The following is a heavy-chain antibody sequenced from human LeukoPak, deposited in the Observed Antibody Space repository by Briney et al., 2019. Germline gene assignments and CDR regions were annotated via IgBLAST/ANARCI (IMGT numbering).Heavy chain of an antibody. CDR2: ISSSGATI. D-gene: IGHD3-16*01. V-gene: IGHV3-48*03. CDR1: GSTFSS. Sequence: GGSLRLSCAASGSTFSSFSTYDFNWVRQAPGKGLEWVSYISSSGATIYYADSVKGRFTVSRDNAANSPYLQMNSLRAEDTAIYYCARDLVSGAYTFDIWGQGTVVTVSS. CDR3: ARDLVSGAYTFDI. J-gene: IGHJ3*02.